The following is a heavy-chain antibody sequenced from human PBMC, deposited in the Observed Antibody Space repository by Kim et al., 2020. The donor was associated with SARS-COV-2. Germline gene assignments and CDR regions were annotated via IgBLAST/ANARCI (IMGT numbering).Heavy chain of an antibody. J-gene: IGHJ6*02. V-gene: IGHV1-3*01. CDR2: INAGNCNT. D-gene: IGHD3-22*01. CDR1: GYTFTSYA. CDR3: ARDRGLSGYYVFYYYYYGMDV. Sequence: ASVKVSCKASGYTFTSYAMHWVRQAPGQRLEWMGWINAGNCNTKYSQKFQGRVTITRDTSASTAYMELSSLRSEDTAVYYCARDRGLSGYYVFYYYYYGMDVWGQGTTVTVSS.